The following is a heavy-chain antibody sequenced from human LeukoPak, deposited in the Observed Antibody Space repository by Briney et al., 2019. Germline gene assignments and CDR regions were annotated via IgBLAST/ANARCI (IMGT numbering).Heavy chain of an antibody. Sequence: ASVKVSCKVSGYTLTELSMHWVRQAPGKGLEWMGGFDPEDGETIYAQKFQGRVTMTEDTSTSTAYMELRSLRSDDTAVYYCARASHYYDSSGDAFDIWGQGTMVTVSS. CDR2: FDPEDGET. D-gene: IGHD3-22*01. CDR1: GYTLTELS. J-gene: IGHJ3*02. CDR3: ARASHYYDSSGDAFDI. V-gene: IGHV1-24*01.